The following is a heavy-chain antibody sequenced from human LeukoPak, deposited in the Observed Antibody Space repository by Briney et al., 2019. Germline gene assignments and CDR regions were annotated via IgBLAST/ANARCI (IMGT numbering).Heavy chain of an antibody. V-gene: IGHV3-33*01. CDR3: ASVAVAGYFDS. J-gene: IGHJ4*02. D-gene: IGHD6-19*01. Sequence: GGSLRLSCAASGFPFSSYGMHWVRQAPGKGMEWVALIWYDGSNLYYADSVKGRFTISKDSSKNTLYLHMNSLRAEDTAVYYCASVAVAGYFDSWGQGTLVTVSS. CDR1: GFPFSSYG. CDR2: IWYDGSNL.